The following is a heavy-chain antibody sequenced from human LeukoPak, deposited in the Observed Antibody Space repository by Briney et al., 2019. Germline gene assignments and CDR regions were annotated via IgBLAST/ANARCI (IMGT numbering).Heavy chain of an antibody. Sequence: GGSLRVSCAASGFTVRNNYMNWVRRAPGKGLEWVSVVHSDGSTYYADSVKGRFTISRDFSKNTLYLQMNSLRVEDTAVYYCARLTVSGQLDYWGQGTLVTVSS. V-gene: IGHV3-66*01. J-gene: IGHJ4*02. CDR1: GFTVRNNY. D-gene: IGHD6-19*01. CDR2: VHSDGST. CDR3: ARLTVSGQLDY.